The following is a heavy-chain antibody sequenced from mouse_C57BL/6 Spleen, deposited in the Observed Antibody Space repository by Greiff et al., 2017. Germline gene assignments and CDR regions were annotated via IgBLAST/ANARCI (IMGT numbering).Heavy chain of an antibody. D-gene: IGHD2-3*01. CDR2: INPGSGGT. Sequence: LVESGAELVRPGTSVKVSCKASGYAFTNYLIEWVKQRPGQGLEWIGVINPGSGGTNYNEKFKGKATLTADKSSSTAYMQLSSLTSEDSAVYFCARSLYDGNFDYWGQGTTLTVSS. J-gene: IGHJ2*01. V-gene: IGHV1-54*01. CDR1: GYAFTNYL. CDR3: ARSLYDGNFDY.